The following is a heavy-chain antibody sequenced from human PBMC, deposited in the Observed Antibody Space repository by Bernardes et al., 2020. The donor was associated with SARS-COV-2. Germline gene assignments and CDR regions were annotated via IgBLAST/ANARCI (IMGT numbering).Heavy chain of an antibody. Sequence: GGSLRLSCAASGFTFNMYGMHWVRQTPGKGLEWVATIYYDGSKKFHGDSVKGRFTISRDNSMNTLYLQMNSLRAEDTAVYYCARGSLLKCGGDCYEFDYWGQGDLVTVSS. CDR1: GFTFNMYG. V-gene: IGHV3-33*01. D-gene: IGHD2-21*02. CDR3: ARGSLLKCGGDCYEFDY. J-gene: IGHJ4*02. CDR2: IYYDGSKK.